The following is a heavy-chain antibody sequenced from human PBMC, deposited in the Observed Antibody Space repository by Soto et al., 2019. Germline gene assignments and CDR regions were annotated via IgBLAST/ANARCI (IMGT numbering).Heavy chain of an antibody. J-gene: IGHJ6*02. CDR1: GFTFSSYA. CDR2: ISYDGSNK. V-gene: IGHV3-30-3*01. Sequence: GGSLRLSCAASGFTFSSYAMHWVRQAPGKGLEWVAVISYDGSNKYYADSVKGRFTISRDNSKNTLYLQMNSLRAEDTAVYYCARDSCSSTSCYSVLYPYGMDVWGQGTTVTVSS. D-gene: IGHD2-2*01. CDR3: ARDSCSSTSCYSVLYPYGMDV.